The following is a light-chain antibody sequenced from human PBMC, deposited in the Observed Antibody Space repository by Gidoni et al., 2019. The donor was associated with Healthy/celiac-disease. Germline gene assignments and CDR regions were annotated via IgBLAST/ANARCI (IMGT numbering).Light chain of an antibody. CDR2: ASS. CDR1: QSISSY. V-gene: IGKV1-39*01. Sequence: DIQMTQSPSYLSASVGDRVTITCRASQSISSYLNWYQQKPGKAPKLLIYASSSLQSGVPSRFSCSGSGTDFTLTISSLQPEDFATYYCQQSYSTPMYTFGQGTKLEIK. J-gene: IGKJ2*01. CDR3: QQSYSTPMYT.